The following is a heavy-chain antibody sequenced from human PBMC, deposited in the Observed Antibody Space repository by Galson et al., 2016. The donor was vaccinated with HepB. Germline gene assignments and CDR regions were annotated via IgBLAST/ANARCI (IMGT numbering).Heavy chain of an antibody. J-gene: IGHJ6*02. CDR1: GYIFTSYW. CDR3: ARRPLVDTVVVDAYPYYFGMDV. CDR2: IDPTDSYT. Sequence: QSGAEVKKPGESLRISCKGSGYIFTSYWISWVRQMPGKGLEWMGRIDPTDSYTKYSPSFQGHVTISVDKSTSTAYLRWSSLKAADTAIYYCARRPLVDTVVVDAYPYYFGMDVWGQGTTVTVSS. D-gene: IGHD5-18*01. V-gene: IGHV5-10-1*01.